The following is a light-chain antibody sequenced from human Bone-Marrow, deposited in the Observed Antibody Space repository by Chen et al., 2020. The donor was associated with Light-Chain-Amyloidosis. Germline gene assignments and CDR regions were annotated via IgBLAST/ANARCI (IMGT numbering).Light chain of an antibody. CDR1: SSNVGNNY. V-gene: IGLV1-47*01. CDR3: AAWDENLSTWE. J-gene: IGLJ3*02. CDR2: KDS. Sequence: QPFLTQPPSASAPPGQTITISCYGVSSNVGNNYVSWYRHLPGTAPELLIFKDSRRPLGVPDRFSASKSGTSASLFLSGLRSEDEADYTCAAWDENLSTWEFGGGTRLTVL.